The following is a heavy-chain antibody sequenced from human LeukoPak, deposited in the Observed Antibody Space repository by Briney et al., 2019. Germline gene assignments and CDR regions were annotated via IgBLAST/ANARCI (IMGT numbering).Heavy chain of an antibody. D-gene: IGHD6-19*01. CDR1: GFTFSSYS. J-gene: IGHJ1*01. V-gene: IGHV3-48*02. Sequence: GGSLRLSCAASGFTFSSYSMNWVRQAPGKGLEWVSYISSSSSTIYYADSVKGRFTISRDNAENSLYLQMNSLRDEDTAVYYCARGSYSSGYFQHWGQGTLVTVSS. CDR2: ISSSSSTI. CDR3: ARGSYSSGYFQH.